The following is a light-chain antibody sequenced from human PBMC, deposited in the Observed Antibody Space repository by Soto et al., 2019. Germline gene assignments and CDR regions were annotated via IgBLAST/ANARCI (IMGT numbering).Light chain of an antibody. CDR2: SNN. Sequence: QSVLTQPPSASGTPGQRVTISCSGSSSNIGSNTVNWYQQLPGTAPKLLIYSNNQRPSGVPDRFSGSKSGTSASLAISGLQSDDEADYCCAAWDDSLNGLVFGGGTKLTVL. CDR1: SSNIGSNT. J-gene: IGLJ2*01. CDR3: AAWDDSLNGLV. V-gene: IGLV1-44*01.